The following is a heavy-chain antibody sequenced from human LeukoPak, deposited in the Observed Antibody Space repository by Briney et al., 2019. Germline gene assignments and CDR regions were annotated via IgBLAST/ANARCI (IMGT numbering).Heavy chain of an antibody. D-gene: IGHD1-1*01. CDR3: ARGVSLFNWNDDQTQGNYYYYEMDV. Sequence: ASVKVSCTVSGGAFSRYAISWVRQAPGRGLERMGGIIPIFGTPKFAQKFQGRVTITADESTASAYLELSRLRSEDTAVYYCARGVSLFNWNDDQTQGNYYYYEMDVWGQGTTVTVSS. CDR1: GGAFSRYA. J-gene: IGHJ6*02. V-gene: IGHV1-69*13. CDR2: IIPIFGTP.